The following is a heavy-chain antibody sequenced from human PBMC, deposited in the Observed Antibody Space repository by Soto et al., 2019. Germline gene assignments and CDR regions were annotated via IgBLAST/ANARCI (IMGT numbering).Heavy chain of an antibody. CDR1: GFTFSSYG. J-gene: IGHJ6*02. V-gene: IGHV3-30*18. CDR2: ISYDGSNK. CDR3: AKDRRPNYWYGMDV. D-gene: IGHD6-25*01. Sequence: QVQLVESGGGVVQPGRSLRLSCAASGFTFSSYGMHWVRQAPGKGLEWVAVISYDGSNKYYADSVKGRFTISRDNSKNTLYLQMNGLRAEDTAVYYCAKDRRPNYWYGMDVWGQGTTVTVSS.